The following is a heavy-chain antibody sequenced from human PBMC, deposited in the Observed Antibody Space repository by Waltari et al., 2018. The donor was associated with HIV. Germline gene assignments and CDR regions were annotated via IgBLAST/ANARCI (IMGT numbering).Heavy chain of an antibody. CDR1: GYNFPIYG. V-gene: IGHV5-51*01. Sequence: VLRMHSGAEVKRTGEPLRFSCRASGYNFPIYGIGWLRQMPGKGLEWMGIIFPADSDTRYSPSFQGQGTISVDKSINTAYLQWSRLKASDTAVYYCARHRNGYNSYYYMDVWGSGTTVTVSS. CDR3: ARHRNGYNSYYYMDV. D-gene: IGHD5-12*01. J-gene: IGHJ6*03. CDR2: IFPADSDT.